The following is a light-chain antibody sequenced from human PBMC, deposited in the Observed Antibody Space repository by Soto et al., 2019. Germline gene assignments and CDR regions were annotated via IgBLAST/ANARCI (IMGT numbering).Light chain of an antibody. CDR2: LGS. V-gene: IGKV2-28*01. J-gene: IGKJ1*01. CDR1: QSLLHSNGYNY. Sequence: ETVMTQLPLSLSVTPGEPASISCRSSQSLLHSNGYNYLDWYLQKPGQSPQLLIYLGSNRASGVSDRFSGSGSATDFTLKISRVEDGDVGVYYCMQALHTSRTFGNGTKVHIK. CDR3: MQALHTSRT.